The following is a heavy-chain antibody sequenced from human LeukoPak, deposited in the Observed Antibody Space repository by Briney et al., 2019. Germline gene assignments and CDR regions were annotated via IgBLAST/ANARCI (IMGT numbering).Heavy chain of an antibody. CDR3: AREVYDILTLDP. J-gene: IGHJ5*02. D-gene: IGHD3-9*01. CDR1: GFTFSSYA. CDR2: ISYDGSNK. V-gene: IGHV3-30*04. Sequence: GRSLRLSCAASGFTFSSYAMHWVRQAPGKGLEWVAVISYDGSNKYYADSVKGRFTISRDNSKNTLYLQVNSLRAEDTAVYYCAREVYDILTLDPWGQGTLVTVSS.